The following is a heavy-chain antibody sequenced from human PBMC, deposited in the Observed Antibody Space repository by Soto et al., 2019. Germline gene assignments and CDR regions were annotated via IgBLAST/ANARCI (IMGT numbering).Heavy chain of an antibody. D-gene: IGHD3-22*01. V-gene: IGHV1-2*04. CDR3: ARDSGGIHYYDSSGPDY. J-gene: IGHJ4*02. Sequence: ASEKVYCKAAGYTFTGYYMRWVRQDPGQGLEWMGWINPNSGGTNYAQKFQGWVTMTRDTSISTAYMELSRLRSDDTAVYYCARDSGGIHYYDSSGPDYWGQGTLVTVSS. CDR2: INPNSGGT. CDR1: GYTFTGYY.